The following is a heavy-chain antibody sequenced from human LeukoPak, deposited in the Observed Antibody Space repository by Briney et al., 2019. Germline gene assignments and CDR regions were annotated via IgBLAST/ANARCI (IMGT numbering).Heavy chain of an antibody. D-gene: IGHD6-13*01. J-gene: IGHJ4*02. CDR3: AQSAGNFDY. Sequence: EGSLRLSCAASGFTFSDSYMSWIRQTPGKGLEWVSYISSSGSTIYYADSVKGRFTISRDNAKNSLYLQMNSLRVEDTAVYYCAQSAGNFDYWGQGTLVTVSS. CDR1: GFTFSDSY. V-gene: IGHV3-11*04. CDR2: ISSSGSTI.